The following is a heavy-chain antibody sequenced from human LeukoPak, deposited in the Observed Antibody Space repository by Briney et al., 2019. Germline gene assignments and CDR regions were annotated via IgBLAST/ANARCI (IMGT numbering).Heavy chain of an antibody. CDR3: ARVGQLVPDY. Sequence: GGSLRLSCAASGFTFSSYAMHWVRQAPGKGLEWVAVISYDGSNKYYADSVKGRFTISRDNSKNTLYLQMNSLRAEDTAVYYCARVGQLVPDYWGQGTLVTVSS. V-gene: IGHV3-30*04. D-gene: IGHD6-6*01. CDR2: ISYDGSNK. J-gene: IGHJ4*02. CDR1: GFTFSSYA.